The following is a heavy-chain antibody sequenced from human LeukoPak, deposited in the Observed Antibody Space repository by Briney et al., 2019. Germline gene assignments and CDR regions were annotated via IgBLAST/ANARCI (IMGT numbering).Heavy chain of an antibody. Sequence: GGSLRLSCAASGFTVSSNYMSWVRQAPGKGLEWVSVIYSGGHTYYVDSVKGRFTISRDNSKNTLYLQMNSLRAEDTAVYYCARWVGDYVFDYWGQGTLVTVSS. CDR3: ARWVGDYVFDY. J-gene: IGHJ4*02. V-gene: IGHV3-53*01. CDR1: GFTVSSNY. D-gene: IGHD3-10*01. CDR2: IYSGGHT.